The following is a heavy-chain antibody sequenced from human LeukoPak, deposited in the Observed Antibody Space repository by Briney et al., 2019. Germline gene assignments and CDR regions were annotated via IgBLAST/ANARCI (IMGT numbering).Heavy chain of an antibody. J-gene: IGHJ4*02. V-gene: IGHV3-30-3*01. Sequence: PGGSLRLSCAASGFTFSSYAMHWVRQAPGKGLEWVAVISYDGSNKYYADSVKGRFTISRDNSKNTLYLQMNSLRAEDTAVYYCARDQGYYYDSSGYYDYWGQGTLVTVSS. CDR3: ARDQGYYYDSSGYYDY. CDR2: ISYDGSNK. D-gene: IGHD3-22*01. CDR1: GFTFSSYA.